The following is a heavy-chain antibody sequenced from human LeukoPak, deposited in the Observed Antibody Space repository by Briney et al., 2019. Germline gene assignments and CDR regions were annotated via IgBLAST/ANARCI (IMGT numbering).Heavy chain of an antibody. CDR1: GFTFSSYA. CDR2: ISGGGGST. V-gene: IGHV3-23*01. CDR3: AKSADYGSGSYYSRILDY. J-gene: IGHJ4*02. D-gene: IGHD3-10*01. Sequence: GSLRLSCAASGFTFSSYAMSWVRQAPGKGLEWVSAISGGGGSTYYADSVKGRFTISRDNSKNTLYLQMNSLRAEDTAVYYCAKSADYGSGSYYSRILDYWGQGTLVTVSS.